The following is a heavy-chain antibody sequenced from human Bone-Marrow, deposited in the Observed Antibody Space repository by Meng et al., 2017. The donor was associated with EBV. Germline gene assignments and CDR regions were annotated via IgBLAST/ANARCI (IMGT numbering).Heavy chain of an antibody. V-gene: IGHV4-34*01. D-gene: IGHD3-22*01. Sequence: QGELPQVDRSPFKTLEHLSLPCAVYGWAFSGDYGSWIRQPPGKGLEWIGEINHSGSTKYNPSLKSRVTISVDTSKNQLSLKLSSVTAADTAVYYCARTPGSPMIVVASSWFDPWGQGTLVTVSS. CDR2: INHSGST. J-gene: IGHJ5*02. CDR1: GWAFSGDY. CDR3: ARTPGSPMIVVASSWFDP.